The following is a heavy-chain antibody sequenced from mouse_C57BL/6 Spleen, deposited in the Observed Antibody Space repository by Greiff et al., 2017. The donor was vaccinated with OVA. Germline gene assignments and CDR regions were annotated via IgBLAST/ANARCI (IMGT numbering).Heavy chain of an antibody. D-gene: IGHD6-1*01. CDR3: ARRGGGQLYAMDY. V-gene: IGHV1-9*01. J-gene: IGHJ4*01. Sequence: VKLQESGAELVKPGASVKLSCKATGYTFTGYWIEWVKQRPGHGLEWIGEILPGSGSTNYNEKFKGKATFTSATSSNTAYMQLSSLTTEDSAIYYCARRGGGQLYAMDYWGQGTSVTVAS. CDR2: ILPGSGST. CDR1: GYTFTGYW.